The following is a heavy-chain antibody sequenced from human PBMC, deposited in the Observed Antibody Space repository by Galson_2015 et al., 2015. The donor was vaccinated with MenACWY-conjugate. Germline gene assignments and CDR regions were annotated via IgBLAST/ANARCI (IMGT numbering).Heavy chain of an antibody. CDR1: AFTFSSVC. V-gene: IGHV3-23*01. D-gene: IGHD4-17*01. J-gene: IGHJ4*02. Sequence: SLRLSCAASAFTFSSVCMIWVRQPPGKGLEWVSSISDSGGQTYYADSVTGRFTISRDNSRKTLFLQMNSLRAEDTAVYFCAKGLYGDYGIDYWGQGTLVTVSS. CDR2: ISDSGGQT. CDR3: AKGLYGDYGIDY.